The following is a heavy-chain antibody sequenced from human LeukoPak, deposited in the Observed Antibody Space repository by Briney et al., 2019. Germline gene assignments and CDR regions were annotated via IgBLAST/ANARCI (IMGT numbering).Heavy chain of an antibody. CDR3: ARAMVRGVTDY. Sequence: SETLSLTCAVYGGSFSGYSWSWIRQPPGKGLEWIGEINHGGNTNYNPSLKSRVTISVDRSKNQFSLKLSSVTAADTAVYYCARAMVRGVTDYWGQGTLVTVSS. CDR2: INHGGNT. J-gene: IGHJ4*02. V-gene: IGHV4-34*01. D-gene: IGHD3-10*01. CDR1: GGSFSGYS.